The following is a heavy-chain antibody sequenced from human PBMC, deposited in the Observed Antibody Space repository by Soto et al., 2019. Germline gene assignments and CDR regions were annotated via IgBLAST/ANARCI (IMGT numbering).Heavy chain of an antibody. CDR1: GFTFSSYS. D-gene: IGHD3-22*01. J-gene: IGHJ4*02. CDR3: ARDPRYYYDSSGPEPGPLFDY. Sequence: PGGSLRLSCAASGFTFSSYSMNWVRQAPGKGLEWVSSISSSSYIYYADSVKGRFTISRDNAKNSLYLQMNSLRAEDTAVYYCARDPRYYYDSSGPEPGPLFDYWGQGTLVTGLL. CDR2: ISSSSYI. V-gene: IGHV3-21*01.